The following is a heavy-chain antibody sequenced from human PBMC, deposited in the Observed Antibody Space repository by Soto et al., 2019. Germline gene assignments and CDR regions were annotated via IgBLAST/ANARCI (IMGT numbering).Heavy chain of an antibody. Sequence: SVKVSCKASGGTFSSYAISWVRQAPGQGLEWMGGIIPIFGTANYAQKFQGRVTITADESTSTAYMELSSLRSEDTAVYYCARAESDCSGGSCYSEYYYYGMDVWGQGTTVTSP. D-gene: IGHD2-15*01. CDR2: IIPIFGTA. CDR3: ARAESDCSGGSCYSEYYYYGMDV. V-gene: IGHV1-69*13. CDR1: GGTFSSYA. J-gene: IGHJ6*02.